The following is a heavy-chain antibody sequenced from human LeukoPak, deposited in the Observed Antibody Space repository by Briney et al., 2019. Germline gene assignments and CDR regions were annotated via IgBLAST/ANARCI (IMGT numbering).Heavy chain of an antibody. V-gene: IGHV4-39*07. D-gene: IGHD3-16*01. CDR3: ARSVDYYDSRAFDI. CDR1: GGSFSSSIYY. CDR2: SYYSAST. J-gene: IGHJ3*02. Sequence: PSETLSLTCTVSGGSFSSSIYYWGWIRQPPGKGLEWVGTSYYSASTYYNPSLKSRVTISVDTSKNQFSLKLSSVTAADTAVYYCARSVDYYDSRAFDIWGQGTMVTVYS.